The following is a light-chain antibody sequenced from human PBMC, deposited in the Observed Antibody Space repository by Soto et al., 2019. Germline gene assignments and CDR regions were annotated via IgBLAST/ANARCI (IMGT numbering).Light chain of an antibody. CDR2: DAS. CDR3: QQYDNLPYT. V-gene: IGKV1-33*01. CDR1: QDISNY. Sequence: DIQMTQSPSSLSASVGDRVTITCQASQDISNYLNWYQQKPGKAPKLLIYDASNLETGVPSRYSGSGSGTDFTFTISSLQPDDFATYYSQQYDNLPYTFGQGTKLEIK. J-gene: IGKJ2*01.